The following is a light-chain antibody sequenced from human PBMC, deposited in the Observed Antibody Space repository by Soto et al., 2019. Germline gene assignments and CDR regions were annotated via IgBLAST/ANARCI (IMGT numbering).Light chain of an antibody. V-gene: IGLV2-14*01. CDR3: SSYTSSTTLYV. Sequence: QSALTQPASVSGSDGQSITISCTGTGSDVGGYNYVSWYQHHPGKAPKLMIFDVSNRPSGVSDRFSGSKSGNTASLTISGLQAEDEADYYCSSYTSSTTLYVFGTGTKLTVL. CDR1: GSDVGGYNY. J-gene: IGLJ1*01. CDR2: DVS.